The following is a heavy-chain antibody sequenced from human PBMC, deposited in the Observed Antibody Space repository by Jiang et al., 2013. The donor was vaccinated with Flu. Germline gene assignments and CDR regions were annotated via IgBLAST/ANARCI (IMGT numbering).Heavy chain of an antibody. CDR1: SIGPYY. CDR3: ARNLGSSYQYLFDY. J-gene: IGHJ4*02. D-gene: IGHD3-3*01. V-gene: IGHV4-59*01. Sequence: SIGPYYWSWIRQPPGKGLEWIGYIYYSGSTSYNPSLQSRLTISLDTSKNQFSLKLSSVTAADTAVYYCARNLGSSYQYLFDYWGQGTLVTVSS. CDR2: IYYSGST.